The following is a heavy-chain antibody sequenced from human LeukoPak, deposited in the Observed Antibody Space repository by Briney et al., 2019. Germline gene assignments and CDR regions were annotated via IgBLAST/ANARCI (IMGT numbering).Heavy chain of an antibody. D-gene: IGHD7-27*01. V-gene: IGHV3-30*02. Sequence: GGSLRLTCAASGFTFSTYAMSWVRQAPGKGLEWVAFIQNRENAKSYADSVWGRFSIFRDDSKNTLYLQLSSLRRDDTAVYYCTKDSFYWGSWNWGPGDLVSVSS. CDR1: GFTFSTYA. CDR2: IQNRENAK. CDR3: TKDSFYWGSWN. J-gene: IGHJ4*02.